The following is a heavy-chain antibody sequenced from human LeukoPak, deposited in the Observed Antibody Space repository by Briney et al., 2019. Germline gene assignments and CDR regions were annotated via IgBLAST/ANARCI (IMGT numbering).Heavy chain of an antibody. CDR1: GGSISSYY. D-gene: IGHD3-10*01. CDR2: IYYSGST. V-gene: IGHV4-59*01. Sequence: SETLSLTCTVSGGSISSYYWSWIRQPPGKGLEWIGYIYYSGSTNYNPSLKSRVTISVDTSKDQVSLKLSSVTAADTGVYYCARVFDSGSQAYFYYMDVWGKGTTVTIFS. CDR3: ARVFDSGSQAYFYYMDV. J-gene: IGHJ6*03.